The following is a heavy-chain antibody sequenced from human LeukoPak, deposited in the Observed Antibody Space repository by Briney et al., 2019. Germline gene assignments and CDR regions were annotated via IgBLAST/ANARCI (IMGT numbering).Heavy chain of an antibody. CDR3: AKDSGAYVPDY. CDR1: GYTFTSYY. V-gene: IGHV1-46*01. J-gene: IGHJ4*02. D-gene: IGHD3-16*01. CDR2: ISPSGTT. Sequence: ASVKVSCKASGYTFTSYYIHWVRQAPGQGLEWMGQISPSGTTTYAQKFKGRVTMTRDKSTSTVNMDLSDLTFEDTAVYHCAKDSGAYVPDYWGQGTLLTVSS.